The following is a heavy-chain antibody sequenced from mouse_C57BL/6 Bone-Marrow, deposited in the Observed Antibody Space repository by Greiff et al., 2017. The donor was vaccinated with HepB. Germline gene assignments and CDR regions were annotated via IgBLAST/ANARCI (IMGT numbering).Heavy chain of an antibody. D-gene: IGHD1-1*01. V-gene: IGHV1-81*01. J-gene: IGHJ4*01. CDR3: ARIYYNGSIYEMGY. CDR2: IYPRSGNT. Sequence: QVQLQQSGAELARPGASVKLSCKASGYTFTSYGISWVKQRTGQGLEWIGEIYPRSGNTYYNEKFKGKATLTADKSSSTAYMELRSLTSEDSAVYFGARIYYNGSIYEMGYWGQGTSVTVYS. CDR1: GYTFTSYG.